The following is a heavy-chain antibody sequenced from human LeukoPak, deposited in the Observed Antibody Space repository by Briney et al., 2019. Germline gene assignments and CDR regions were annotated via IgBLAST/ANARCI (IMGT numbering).Heavy chain of an antibody. CDR3: ARDSFGVVNYFDY. V-gene: IGHV3-21*01. Sequence: GGSLRLSCAASGFTFTSYSMNWVRQAPGKGLEWVSSISSSSSYIYYADSVKGRFTISRDNAKNSLYLQMNSLRAEDTAVYYCARDSFGVVNYFDYWGQGTLVTVSS. CDR1: GFTFTSYS. CDR2: ISSSSSYI. D-gene: IGHD3-3*01. J-gene: IGHJ4*02.